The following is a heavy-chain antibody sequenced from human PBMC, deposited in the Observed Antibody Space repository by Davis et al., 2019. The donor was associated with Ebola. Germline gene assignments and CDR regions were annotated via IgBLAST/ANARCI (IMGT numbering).Heavy chain of an antibody. J-gene: IGHJ4*02. D-gene: IGHD1-26*01. CDR3: ATAWGGATDY. CDR2: INAGNGNT. Sequence: AASVKVSCKASGYTFTSYGISWVRQAPGQRLEWMGWINAGNGNTKYSQKFQGRVTITRDTSASTAYMELSSLRSEDTAVYYCATAWGGATDYWGQGTLVTVSS. CDR1: GYTFTSYG. V-gene: IGHV1-3*01.